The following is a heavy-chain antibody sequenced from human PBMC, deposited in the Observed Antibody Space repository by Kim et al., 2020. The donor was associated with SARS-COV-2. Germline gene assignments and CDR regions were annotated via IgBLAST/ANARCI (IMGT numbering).Heavy chain of an antibody. CDR1: GFRFSDYY. Sequence: GGSLRLSCEASGFRFSDYYMSWIRQAPGKGLEWVAYIYGDGSSMKCADSVNGRFSISRDNANKSLSLQMNSLTPEDTAVYYCLREPSNWGQGTLVTVSS. V-gene: IGHV3-11*01. CDR2: IYGDGSSM. J-gene: IGHJ4*02. CDR3: LREPSN. D-gene: IGHD6-6*01.